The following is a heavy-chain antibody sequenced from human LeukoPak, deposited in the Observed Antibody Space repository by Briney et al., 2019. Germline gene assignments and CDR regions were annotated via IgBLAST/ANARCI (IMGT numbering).Heavy chain of an antibody. CDR1: GFTFSSYS. Sequence: GGSLRLSCAASGFTFSSYSMNWVRQAPGKGLEWVSSISSSSSYIYYADSVKGRFTISRDNAKNSLYLQMNSLRAEDTAVYYCAREWWSDAFDIWGQGTMVTVSS. CDR2: ISSSSSYI. V-gene: IGHV3-21*01. CDR3: AREWWSDAFDI. J-gene: IGHJ3*02. D-gene: IGHD2-15*01.